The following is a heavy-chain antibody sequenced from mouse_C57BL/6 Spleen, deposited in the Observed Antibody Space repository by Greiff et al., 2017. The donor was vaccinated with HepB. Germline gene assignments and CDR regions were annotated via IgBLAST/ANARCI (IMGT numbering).Heavy chain of an antibody. V-gene: IGHV3-6*01. D-gene: IGHD2-14*01. CDR1: GYSITSGYY. CDR2: ISYDGSN. J-gene: IGHJ2*01. Sequence: EVQLQESGPGLVKPSQSLSLTCSVTGYSITSGYYWNWIRQFPGNKLEWMGYISYDGSNNYNPSLKNRISITRDTSKNQFFLKLNSVTTEDTATYYCARMGYYRNYVDYWGQGTTLTVSS. CDR3: ARMGYYRNYVDY.